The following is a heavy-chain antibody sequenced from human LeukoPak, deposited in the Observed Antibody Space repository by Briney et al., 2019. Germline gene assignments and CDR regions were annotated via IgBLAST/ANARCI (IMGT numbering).Heavy chain of an antibody. Sequence: GGSLRLSCAASGFTLSHYSMNCVRQAPGKGLEWVSYIRSGGRYIYYADSVKGRFTISRAHAKNSPYLQMNSLKAEDTAMNYCARGSWQQLVLWGVGYYFDYWGQGTLVTVSS. V-gene: IGHV3-21*01. CDR3: ARGSWQQLVLWGVGYYFDY. CDR2: IRSGGRYI. D-gene: IGHD6-13*01. J-gene: IGHJ4*02. CDR1: GFTLSHYS.